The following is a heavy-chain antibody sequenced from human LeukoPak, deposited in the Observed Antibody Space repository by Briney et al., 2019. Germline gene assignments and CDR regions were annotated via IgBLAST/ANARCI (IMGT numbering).Heavy chain of an antibody. Sequence: ASVKVSCKASGYTFTSYGISWVRQAPGQGLEWMGWISAYNGNTNYARKLQGRVTMTTDTSTSTAYMELRSLRSDDTAVYYCARDGFIGAVAGTGGSYWGQGTLVTVSS. CDR1: GYTFTSYG. J-gene: IGHJ4*02. CDR3: ARDGFIGAVAGTGGSY. D-gene: IGHD6-19*01. CDR2: ISAYNGNT. V-gene: IGHV1-18*01.